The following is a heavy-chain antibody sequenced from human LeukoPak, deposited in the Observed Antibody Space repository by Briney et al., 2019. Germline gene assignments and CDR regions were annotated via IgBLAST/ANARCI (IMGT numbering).Heavy chain of an antibody. CDR2: IIPIFGTA. CDR1: GYTFTSYG. D-gene: IGHD4-23*01. J-gene: IGHJ4*02. CDR3: ARDPRTLNDYGGNSDY. V-gene: IGHV1-69*13. Sequence: ASVKVSCKASGYTFTSYGISWVRQPPGQGLEWMGGIIPIFGTANYAQKFQGRVTITADESTSTAYMELSSLRSEDTAVYYCARDPRTLNDYGGNSDYWGQGTLVTVSS.